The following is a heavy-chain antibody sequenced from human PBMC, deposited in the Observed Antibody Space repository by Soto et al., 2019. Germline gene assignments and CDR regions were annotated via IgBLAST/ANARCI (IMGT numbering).Heavy chain of an antibody. CDR2: IYYSGST. Sequence: QVQLQESGPGLVKPSQTLSLTCTVSGGSISSGGYYWSWIRQHPGKGLEWIGYIYYSGSTYYNPSLKSRVTISVDTSKNQFSLKLSSVTAADTAVYYCARLASDILTGYYTIDYWGQGTLVTVSS. CDR1: GGSISSGGYY. D-gene: IGHD3-9*01. CDR3: ARLASDILTGYYTIDY. V-gene: IGHV4-31*03. J-gene: IGHJ4*02.